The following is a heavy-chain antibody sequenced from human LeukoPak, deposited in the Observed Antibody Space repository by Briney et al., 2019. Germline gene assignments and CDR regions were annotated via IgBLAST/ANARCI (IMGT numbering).Heavy chain of an antibody. Sequence: KSSETLSLTCTVSGGSISSYYWSWIRQPAGKGLEWIGRIYTSGSTNYNPSLKSRVTMSVDTSKNQFSLKLSSVTAADTAVYYCARVNYGSGSYPLYYYYYMDVWGKGTTVTISS. V-gene: IGHV4-4*07. CDR1: GGSISSYY. J-gene: IGHJ6*03. CDR2: IYTSGST. CDR3: ARVNYGSGSYPLYYYYYMDV. D-gene: IGHD3-10*01.